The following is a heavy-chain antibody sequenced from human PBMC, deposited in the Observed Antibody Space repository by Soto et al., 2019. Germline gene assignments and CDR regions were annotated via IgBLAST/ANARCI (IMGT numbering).Heavy chain of an antibody. D-gene: IGHD3-10*01. CDR1: GGSFSGYY. CDR3: ARGPGYYYGPGRFY. J-gene: IGHJ4*02. V-gene: IGHV4-34*01. Sequence: SETLSLTCAVYGGSFSGYYWSRIRQPPGKGLEWIGEINHSGSTNYNPSLKSRVTISVDTSKNQFSLKLSSVTAADTAVYYCARGPGYYYGPGRFYWGQGTLVPVSS. CDR2: INHSGST.